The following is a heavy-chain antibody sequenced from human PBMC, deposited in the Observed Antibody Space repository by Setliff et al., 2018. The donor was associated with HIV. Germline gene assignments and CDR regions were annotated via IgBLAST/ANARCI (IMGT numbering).Heavy chain of an antibody. CDR2: IYLDDDK. J-gene: IGHJ4*02. CDR3: AHSGSYYTGSGTFLDY. V-gene: IGHV2-5*02. CDR1: GDSITRSTYY. D-gene: IGHD3-10*01. Sequence: SGPTLVNPSETLSLTCSVSGDSITRSTYYWGWIRQPPGKALEWLALIYLDDDKWYSPSLKSRLTITKDTSKNQVVLTMTNMDPVDTATYYCAHSGSYYTGSGTFLDYWGQGALVTVSS.